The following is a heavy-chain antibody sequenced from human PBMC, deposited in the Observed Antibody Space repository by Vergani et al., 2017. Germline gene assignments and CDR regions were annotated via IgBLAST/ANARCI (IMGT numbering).Heavy chain of an antibody. V-gene: IGHV3-21*01. CDR3: ARDLWAAAVLDY. D-gene: IGHD6-13*01. J-gene: IGHJ4*02. Sequence: EVQLVESGGGLVKPGGSLRLSCAASGFTFSSYSMNWVRQAPGKGLEWVSSISSSSSYIYYADSVKGRFTSSRDNAKNSLYLQMNSLRAEDTAVYYCARDLWAAAVLDYWGQGTLVTVSS. CDR2: ISSSSSYI. CDR1: GFTFSSYS.